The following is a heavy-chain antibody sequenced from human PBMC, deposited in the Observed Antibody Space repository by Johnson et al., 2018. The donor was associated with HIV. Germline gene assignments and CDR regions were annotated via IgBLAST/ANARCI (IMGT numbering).Heavy chain of an antibody. D-gene: IGHD5-18*01. J-gene: IGHJ3*02. CDR1: GFTLSTYG. CDR2: MSYDGSNK. Sequence: QVQLVESGGGLVQPGGSLRLSCAASGFTLSTYGMHWVRQAPGKGLEWVAVMSYDGSNKYYADSVKGRFTISRDSSKNTLYLQINSLRPEDTAVYYCARLPSGYSRDDLDIWGQGTMVTVSS. CDR3: ARLPSGYSRDDLDI. V-gene: IGHV3-30*03.